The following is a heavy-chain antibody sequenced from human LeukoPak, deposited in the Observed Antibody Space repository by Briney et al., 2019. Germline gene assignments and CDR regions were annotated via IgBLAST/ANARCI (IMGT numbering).Heavy chain of an antibody. CDR1: GFTLDDYA. J-gene: IGHJ4*02. Sequence: GGSLRLSCAASGFTLDDYAMHWVRQVPGKGLEWVSLILGDGSSTNYADSVKGRFTISRDNSKNSLYLHMNSLRVEDTALYFCAKDRYSSSWYTIDYWGQGTLVTVSS. CDR3: AKDRYSSSWYTIDY. CDR2: ILGDGSST. D-gene: IGHD6-13*01. V-gene: IGHV3-43*02.